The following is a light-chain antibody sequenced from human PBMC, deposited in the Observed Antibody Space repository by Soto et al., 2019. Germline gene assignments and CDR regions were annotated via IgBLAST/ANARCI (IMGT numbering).Light chain of an antibody. J-gene: IGKJ1*01. V-gene: IGKV3-15*01. Sequence: EIVMTQSPATLSVSPGERATLSCRASQSVSSNLAWYQQKAGQAPRLLIYGASTRATDIPARFSGSGSGTEFTLTISSLQSEDFAVYYCQQYENWPPVTFGQGTKVDI. CDR1: QSVSSN. CDR2: GAS. CDR3: QQYENWPPVT.